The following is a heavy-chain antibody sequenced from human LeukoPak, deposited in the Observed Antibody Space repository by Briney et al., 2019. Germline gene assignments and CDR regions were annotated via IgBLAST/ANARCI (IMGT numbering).Heavy chain of an antibody. CDR1: GFTFDDYA. J-gene: IGHJ4*02. V-gene: IGHV3-9*01. CDR3: AKGRYDYGDYLLDY. CDR2: ISWNSGSI. Sequence: GGSLRLSCAASGFTFDDYAMHWVRQAPGRGLEWVSGISWNSGSIGYADSVKGRFTISRDNAKNSLYLQMNSLRAEDTALYYCAKGRYDYGDYLLDYWGQGTLVTVSS. D-gene: IGHD4-17*01.